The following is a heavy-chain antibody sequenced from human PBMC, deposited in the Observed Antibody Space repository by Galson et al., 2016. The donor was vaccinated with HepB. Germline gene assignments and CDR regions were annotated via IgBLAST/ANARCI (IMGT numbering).Heavy chain of an antibody. Sequence: SETLSLTCTVSGGSISPYLWSWIRRPPGKGLEWIAYIYFSGTTNYNPSLKSRVPISLDTSKGQFSLKVTSVTAADSAVYYCAKSYGGYAFDIWGQGTMVTVSS. CDR2: IYFSGTT. CDR1: GGSISPYL. D-gene: IGHD4-23*01. V-gene: IGHV4-59*01. CDR3: AKSYGGYAFDI. J-gene: IGHJ3*02.